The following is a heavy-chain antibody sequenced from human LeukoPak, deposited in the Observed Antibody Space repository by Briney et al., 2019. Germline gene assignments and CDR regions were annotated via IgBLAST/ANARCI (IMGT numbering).Heavy chain of an antibody. CDR1: GFTFSGSA. J-gene: IGHJ4*02. CDR2: IRIKANNYAT. CDR3: TGQEYSSSPGDY. V-gene: IGHV3-73*01. Sequence: GGSLKLSCAASGFTFSGSAMHWVSQAPGKGLVGVGRIRIKANNYATAYAASVKGRFTISRDDSRNTAYLQMNSLKTEDTAVYYCTGQEYSSSPGDYWGQGTLVTVSS. D-gene: IGHD6-6*01.